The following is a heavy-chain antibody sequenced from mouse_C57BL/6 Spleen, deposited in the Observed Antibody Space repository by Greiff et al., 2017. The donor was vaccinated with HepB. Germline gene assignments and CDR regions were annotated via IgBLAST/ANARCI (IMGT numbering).Heavy chain of an antibody. CDR3: ASLYDYDVAMDY. J-gene: IGHJ4*01. V-gene: IGHV1-55*01. D-gene: IGHD2-4*01. CDR2: IYPGSGST. Sequence: QVHVKQPGAELVKPGASVKMSCKASGYTFTSYWITWVKQRPGQGLEWIGDIYPGSGSTNYNEKFKSKATLTVDTSSSTAYMQLSSLTSEDSAVYYCASLYDYDVAMDYWGQGTSVTVSS. CDR1: GYTFTSYW.